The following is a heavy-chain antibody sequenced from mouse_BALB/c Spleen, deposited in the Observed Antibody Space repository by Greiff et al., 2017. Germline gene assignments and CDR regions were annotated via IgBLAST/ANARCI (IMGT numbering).Heavy chain of an antibody. CDR1: GFTFSSYA. Sequence: EVQVVESGGGLVKPGGSLKLSCAASGFTFSSYAMSWVRQSPEKRLEWVAEISSGGSYTYYPDTVTGRFTISRDNAKNTLYLEMSSLRSEDTAMYYCASYGNRAWFAYWGQGTLVTVSA. CDR2: ISSGGSYT. D-gene: IGHD2-1*01. J-gene: IGHJ3*01. V-gene: IGHV5-9-4*01. CDR3: ASYGNRAWFAY.